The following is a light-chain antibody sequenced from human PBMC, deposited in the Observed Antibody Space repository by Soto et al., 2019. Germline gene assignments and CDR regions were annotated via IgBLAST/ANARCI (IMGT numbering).Light chain of an antibody. CDR3: QQYSTYSWT. V-gene: IGKV1-5*03. J-gene: IGKJ1*01. CDR2: KAS. Sequence: DIQMTQSPSTLSGSVGDRVTITCRASQTISSWLAWYQQKPGKAPKLLIYKASTLKSGVPSRFSGSASGTEFTLTISSLQPDDFATYFCQQYSTYSWTSGQ. CDR1: QTISSW.